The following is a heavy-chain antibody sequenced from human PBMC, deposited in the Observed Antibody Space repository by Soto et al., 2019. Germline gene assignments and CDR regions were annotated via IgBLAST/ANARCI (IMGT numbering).Heavy chain of an antibody. D-gene: IGHD6-13*01. CDR3: AKISRGTAAGTFYCSGTDV. J-gene: IGHJ6*02. CDR2: ISGSGGST. Sequence: GGSLRLSCAASGFTFSSYAMSWVRQAPGKGLEWISAISGSGGSTYYADSVKGRFTISRDTSKNTLYLQMNSLRAEDTAVYYCAKISRGTAAGTFYCSGTDVRRQGTTVTVTS. V-gene: IGHV3-23*01. CDR1: GFTFSSYA.